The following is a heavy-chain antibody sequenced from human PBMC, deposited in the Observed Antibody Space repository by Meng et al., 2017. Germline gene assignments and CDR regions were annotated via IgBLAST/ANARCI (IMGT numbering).Heavy chain of an antibody. Sequence: SVKVSCKASGFTFTSSAMQWVRQARGQRLEWIGWIVVGSGNTNYEQKFQERVTITRDMSTSTAYMELSSLRSKDTDVYYCAAENGSGCYYSFHGMDVWGQGTMVTVSS. V-gene: IGHV1-58*02. CDR1: GFTFTSSA. CDR2: IVVGSGNT. J-gene: IGHJ6*02. D-gene: IGHD3-10*01. CDR3: AAENGSGCYYSFHGMDV.